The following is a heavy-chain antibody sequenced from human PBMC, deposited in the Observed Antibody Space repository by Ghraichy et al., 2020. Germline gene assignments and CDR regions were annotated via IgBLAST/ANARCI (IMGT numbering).Heavy chain of an antibody. CDR2: ITGDGGAT. J-gene: IGHJ4*02. Sequence: GGSLRLSCAVSGITFINSCMHWVRHASGNGLVKFFRITGDGGATSYADSVKGRFTISRDNAKSTLYLQMNSLRAEDTAVYYCAGAPRPTGTASDYWGQGTLV. CDR3: AGAPRPTGTASDY. D-gene: IGHD1-1*01. CDR1: GITFINSC. V-gene: IGHV3-74*01.